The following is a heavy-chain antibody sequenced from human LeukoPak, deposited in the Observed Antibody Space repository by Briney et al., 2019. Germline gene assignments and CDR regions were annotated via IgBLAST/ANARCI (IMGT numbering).Heavy chain of an antibody. J-gene: IGHJ5*02. CDR3: ARGEDDYTDWFDP. CDR2: IWNDGSNK. D-gene: IGHD5-24*01. CDR1: GFTFSSYG. V-gene: IGHV3-33*01. Sequence: GGSLRLSCAASGFTFSSYGMHWVRQAPGKGLGWVAVIWNDGSNKYYADSVKGRFTISRDNSKNTLYLQMNSLRAEDTAVYYCARGEDDYTDWFDPWGQGTLVTVSS.